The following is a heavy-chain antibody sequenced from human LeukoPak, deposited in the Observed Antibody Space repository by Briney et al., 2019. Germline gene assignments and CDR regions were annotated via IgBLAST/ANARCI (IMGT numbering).Heavy chain of an antibody. CDR3: AVQGCSSTSCYGVPGY. D-gene: IGHD2-2*01. J-gene: IGHJ4*02. V-gene: IGHV3-21*01. Sequence: GGSLRLSCAASGFTFSAYGVTWVRQAPGKGLEWVSSISSSSSYIYYADSVKGRFTISRDNAKNSLYLQMNSLRAEDTAVYYCAVQGCSSTSCYGVPGYWGQGTLVTVSS. CDR2: ISSSSSYI. CDR1: GFTFSAYG.